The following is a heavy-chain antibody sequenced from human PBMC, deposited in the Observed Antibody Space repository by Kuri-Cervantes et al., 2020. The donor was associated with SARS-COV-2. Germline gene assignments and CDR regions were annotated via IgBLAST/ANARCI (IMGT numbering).Heavy chain of an antibody. Sequence: ASVKVSCKVSGYTLTELSMHWVRQAPGKGLEWMGGFGPEDGETIYAQKFQGRVTMTEDTSTDTAYMELSSLRSEDTAVYYCARDEGRYSYGRYSKFDYWGQGTLVTVSS. D-gene: IGHD5-18*01. V-gene: IGHV1-24*01. CDR1: GYTLTELS. J-gene: IGHJ4*02. CDR3: ARDEGRYSYGRYSKFDY. CDR2: FGPEDGET.